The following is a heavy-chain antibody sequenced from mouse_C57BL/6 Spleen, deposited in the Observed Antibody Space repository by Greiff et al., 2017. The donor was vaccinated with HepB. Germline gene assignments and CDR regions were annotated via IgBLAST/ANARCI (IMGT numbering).Heavy chain of an antibody. CDR3: ARFYDDDVGYFDY. V-gene: IGHV1-42*01. CDR1: GYSFTGYY. Sequence: EVQLQQSGPELVKPGASVKISCKASGYSFTGYYMNWVKQSPEKSLEWIGEINPSTGGTTYNQKFKAKATLTVDKSSSTAYMQLKSLTSEDSAVYYCARFYDDDVGYFDYWGQGTTLTVSS. CDR2: INPSTGGT. D-gene: IGHD2-4*01. J-gene: IGHJ2*01.